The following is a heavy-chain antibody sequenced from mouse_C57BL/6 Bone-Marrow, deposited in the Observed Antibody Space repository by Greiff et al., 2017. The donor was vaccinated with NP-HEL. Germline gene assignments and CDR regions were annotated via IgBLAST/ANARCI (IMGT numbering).Heavy chain of an antibody. CDR2: IYPGSGNT. J-gene: IGHJ3*01. V-gene: IGHV1-76*01. CDR3: ARGGTFAY. CDR1: GYTFTDYY. Sequence: VQLVESGAELVRPGASVKLSCKASGYTFTDYYINWVKQRPGQGLEWIGMIYPGSGNTYYNEKFKGKATLTADKSSSTAYMQLSSLTSEDSAVYFCARGGTFAYWGQGTLVTVSA. D-gene: IGHD1-1*01.